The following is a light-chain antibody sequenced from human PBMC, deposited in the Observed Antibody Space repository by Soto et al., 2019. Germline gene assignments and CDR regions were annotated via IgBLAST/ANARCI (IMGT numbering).Light chain of an antibody. V-gene: IGKV1-5*03. Sequence: DIQMTQSPPTLSASVGDRVTITCRASQNIRSWLAWYQQKPGKAPELLIYSASGLESGVPSRFSGSGSGTEFTLTISSLHPDDFATYYCQEYNGNSGLTFGGGTKVEIK. CDR1: QNIRSW. CDR3: QEYNGNSGLT. J-gene: IGKJ4*01. CDR2: SAS.